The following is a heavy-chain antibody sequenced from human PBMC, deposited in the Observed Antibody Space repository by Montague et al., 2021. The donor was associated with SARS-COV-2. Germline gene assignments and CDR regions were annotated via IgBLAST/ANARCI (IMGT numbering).Heavy chain of an antibody. J-gene: IGHJ5*02. Sequence: TLSLTCTVSGGSISSGGYYWNWIRQPPGKGLEWIGYIYYSGSTYYNPSLKSRVTISLDTSKNQFSLKLSSVTAADTAVYYCARATLWQVVLQWFDPWGQGTLVTVSS. CDR1: GGSISSGGYY. D-gene: IGHD2-15*01. CDR3: ARATLWQVVLQWFDP. CDR2: IYYSGST. V-gene: IGHV4-31*03.